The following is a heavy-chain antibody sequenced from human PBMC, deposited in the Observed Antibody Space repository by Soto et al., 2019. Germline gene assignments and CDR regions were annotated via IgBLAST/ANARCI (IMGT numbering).Heavy chain of an antibody. CDR1: GFTFSSYA. D-gene: IGHD3-9*01. CDR3: ASFEEGTGVSSRDAFDI. J-gene: IGHJ3*02. Sequence: PGGSLRLSCAASGFTFSSYAMHWVRQAPGKGLEWVAVISYDGSNKYYADSVKGRFTISRDNSKNTLYLQMNSLRAEDTAVYYCASFEEGTGVSSRDAFDIWGQGTMVTVSS. V-gene: IGHV3-30-3*01. CDR2: ISYDGSNK.